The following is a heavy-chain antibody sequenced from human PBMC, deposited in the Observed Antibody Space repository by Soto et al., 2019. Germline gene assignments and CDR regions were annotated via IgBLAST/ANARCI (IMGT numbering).Heavy chain of an antibody. CDR3: ARIGPYSYGVEDAFDI. Sequence: GSGPTLVNPTQTLTLTCTFSGFSLSTSGMRVSWIRQPPGKALEWLARIDWDDDKFYSTSLKTRLTISKDTSKNQVVLTMTNMDPVDTATYYCARIGPYSYGVEDAFDIWGQGTMVTVSS. J-gene: IGHJ3*02. CDR1: GFSLSTSGMR. V-gene: IGHV2-70*04. D-gene: IGHD5-18*01. CDR2: IDWDDDK.